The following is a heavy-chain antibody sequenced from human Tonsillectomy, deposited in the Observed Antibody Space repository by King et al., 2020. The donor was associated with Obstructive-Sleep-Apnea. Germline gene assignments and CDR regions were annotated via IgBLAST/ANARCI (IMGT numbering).Heavy chain of an antibody. V-gene: IGHV3-11*06. J-gene: IGHJ4*02. Sequence: VQLVESGGGLVKPGGSLRLSCAASGFTFSDYYMSWIRQAPGEGLEWGLYISISRSYTNYADSVKGRFTISRDNAKNSLYLQMNSLTAEDTAVYYCARRVGGYSFYFDYCGQGTLVTVSS. D-gene: IGHD5-18*01. CDR1: GFTFSDYY. CDR3: ARRVGGYSFYFDY. CDR2: ISISRSYT.